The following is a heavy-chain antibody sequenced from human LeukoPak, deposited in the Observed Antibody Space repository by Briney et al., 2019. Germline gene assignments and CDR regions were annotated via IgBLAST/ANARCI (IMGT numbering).Heavy chain of an antibody. CDR1: GFTFSSYA. Sequence: GGSLRLSCAASGFTFSSYAMHWVRQAPGKGLEWVSAISGSGGSTYYADSVKGRFTISRDNSKNTLYLQMNSLRAEDTAVYYCAKDLEGGYFQHWGQGTLVTVSS. D-gene: IGHD1-1*01. CDR3: AKDLEGGYFQH. V-gene: IGHV3-23*01. CDR2: ISGSGGST. J-gene: IGHJ1*01.